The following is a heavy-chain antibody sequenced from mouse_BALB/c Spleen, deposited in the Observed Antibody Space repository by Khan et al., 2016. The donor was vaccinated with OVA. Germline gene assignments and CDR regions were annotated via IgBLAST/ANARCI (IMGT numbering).Heavy chain of an antibody. Sequence: QIQLVQSGPELKKPGETVKISCKASGYTLTDYGMNWVKQAPGKGLKWMGWINTYTGEPTFADDFKERFVFSLETSASTASLEIINLKNVDTATCFCAISQGNYLLAYWGEGTLVAVSA. CDR2: INTYTGEP. D-gene: IGHD2-1*01. J-gene: IGHJ3*01. CDR1: GYTLTDYG. V-gene: IGHV9-3-1*01. CDR3: AISQGNYLLAY.